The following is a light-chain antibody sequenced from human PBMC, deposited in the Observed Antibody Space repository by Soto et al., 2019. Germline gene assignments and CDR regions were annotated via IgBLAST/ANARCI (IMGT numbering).Light chain of an antibody. CDR3: SSYTSSSTPVV. Sequence: QSALTQPASVSGSPGQSITISCTGTSSDVGGYNYVSWYQQHPGKAPKLMIYDVSNRPSGVSNRFSGSKSGNTASLTISGRQAEDEAAYCCSSYTSSSTPVVFGGGTQRTVL. V-gene: IGLV2-14*01. J-gene: IGLJ2*01. CDR1: SSDVGGYNY. CDR2: DVS.